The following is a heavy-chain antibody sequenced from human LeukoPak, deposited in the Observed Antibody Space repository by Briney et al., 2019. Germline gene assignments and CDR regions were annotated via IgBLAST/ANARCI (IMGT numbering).Heavy chain of an antibody. D-gene: IGHD2/OR15-2a*01. V-gene: IGHV1-2*02. J-gene: IGHJ4*02. CDR2: INPNSGGT. CDR1: GYTFTGYY. Sequence: ASVKVSCKASGYTFTGYYMHRVRQAPGQGLEWMGWINPNSGGTNYAQKFQGRVTMTRDTSISTAYMELSRLRSDDTAVYYCARVLSNQVPGLDYWGQGTLVTVSS. CDR3: ARVLSNQVPGLDY.